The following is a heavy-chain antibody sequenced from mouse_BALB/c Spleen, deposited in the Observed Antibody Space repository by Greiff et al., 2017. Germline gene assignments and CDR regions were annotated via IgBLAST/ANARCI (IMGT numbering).Heavy chain of an antibody. CDR3: ARPYYYGLGAMDY. D-gene: IGHD1-1*01. V-gene: IGHV5-17*02. Sequence: EVKLMESGGGLVQPGGSRKLSCAASGFTFSSFGMHWVRQAPEKGLEWVAYISSGSSTIYYADTVKGRFTISRDNPKNTLFLQMTSLRSEDTAMYYCARPYYYGLGAMDYWGQGTSVTVSS. CDR2: ISSGSSTI. J-gene: IGHJ4*01. CDR1: GFTFSSFG.